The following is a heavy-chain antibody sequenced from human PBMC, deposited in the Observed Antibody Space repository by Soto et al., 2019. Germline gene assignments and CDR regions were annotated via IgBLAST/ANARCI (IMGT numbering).Heavy chain of an antibody. Sequence: EVQVLDSGGGLVQPGGSLRLSCAASGFTFNNYAMNWVRQAPGKGLEWVATISGTGGSTYYADSVKGRFTISRDNSKNTLYLQMNGLRVEDTAVYYCAKDRLAGNFDYWGQGPQVTVSS. V-gene: IGHV3-23*01. CDR1: GFTFNNYA. CDR3: AKDRLAGNFDY. J-gene: IGHJ4*02. CDR2: ISGTGGST.